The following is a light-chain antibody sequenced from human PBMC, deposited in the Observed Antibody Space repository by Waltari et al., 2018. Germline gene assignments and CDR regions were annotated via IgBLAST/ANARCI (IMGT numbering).Light chain of an antibody. J-gene: IGKJ5*01. CDR1: QSIRNH. V-gene: IGKV1-39*01. Sequence: DIQMTQSPSSLSASIGDRVTITCRASQSIRNHVKWYQQQPGTAPRLLIYAASKLEGGVPSRFSGSGSGTEFTLSISSLQTEDFVIYYCQQSYNSPLTFGQGTRLEIK. CDR2: AAS. CDR3: QQSYNSPLT.